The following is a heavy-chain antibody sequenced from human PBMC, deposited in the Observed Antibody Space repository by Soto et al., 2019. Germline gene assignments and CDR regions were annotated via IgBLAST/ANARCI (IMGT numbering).Heavy chain of an antibody. Sequence: QVQLVQSGAEVKKPGSSVKVSCKASRGTFSSYAISWVRQAPGQGLEWMGGIIPIFGTANYAQKFQRRVTITADESTSTAYMELVSLRSEETAVDYCASVGYCISTSCYERGKGEAYYYYDMDVWGQGTTVTVSS. V-gene: IGHV1-69*12. CDR2: IIPIFGTA. D-gene: IGHD2-2*01. J-gene: IGHJ6*02. CDR3: ASVGYCISTSCYERGKGEAYYYYDMDV. CDR1: RGTFSSYA.